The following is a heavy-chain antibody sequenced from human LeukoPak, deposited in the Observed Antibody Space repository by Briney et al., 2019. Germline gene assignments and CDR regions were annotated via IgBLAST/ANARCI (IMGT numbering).Heavy chain of an antibody. J-gene: IGHJ6*03. Sequence: GGSLRLSCAAWGFTFDVYGMSWVRQAPGKGREWVSGINWNGGSTVYADSVKGRFTISRDNAKNSLYLQMNSLRAEDTALYYCARDLTCNYGYYYYYMDVWGKGTTVTVSS. CDR2: INWNGGST. CDR3: ARDLTCNYGYYYYYMDV. D-gene: IGHD4-11*01. V-gene: IGHV3-20*04. CDR1: GFTFDVYG.